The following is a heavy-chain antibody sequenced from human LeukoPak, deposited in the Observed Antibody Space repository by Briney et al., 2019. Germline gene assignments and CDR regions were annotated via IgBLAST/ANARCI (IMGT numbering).Heavy chain of an antibody. D-gene: IGHD6-25*01. Sequence: GGSLRLSCAASGFSFSSYSMTWVRQAPGKGLEWVSAIFVSDGGTFYADSVKGRFTISRDTSKNTLYLQMNSLRAGDTAVYYCAKGRGPAATHPDYWGQGILVTVSS. CDR1: GFSFSSYS. V-gene: IGHV3-23*01. J-gene: IGHJ4*02. CDR3: AKGRGPAATHPDY. CDR2: IFVSDGGT.